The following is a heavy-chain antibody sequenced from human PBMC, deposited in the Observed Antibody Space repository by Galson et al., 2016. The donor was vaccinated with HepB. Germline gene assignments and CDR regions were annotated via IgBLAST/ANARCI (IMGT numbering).Heavy chain of an antibody. J-gene: IGHJ6*02. Sequence: ETLSLTCTVSSGSVSSGGYYWSWIRQPPGKGLEWIGYIHNRGSTNYNPFLKSRVTIAVDTSKNQFSLKLSSVTAADTAVYYCARDEGFYNGMDVWGQGTTVTVSS. CDR1: SGSVSSGGYY. CDR3: ARDEGFYNGMDV. V-gene: IGHV4-61*08. D-gene: IGHD2-2*02. CDR2: IHNRGST.